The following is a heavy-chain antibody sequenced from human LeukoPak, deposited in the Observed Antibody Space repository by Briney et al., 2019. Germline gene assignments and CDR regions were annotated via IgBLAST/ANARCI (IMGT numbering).Heavy chain of an antibody. CDR3: VREQRSYDFSSSFYVAHGMDV. J-gene: IGHJ6*02. V-gene: IGHV4-59*01. CDR1: GGSIGTFY. Sequence: SETLSLTYTVSGGSIGTFYWSWIRRPPGKGLEWIGYVFYTGSTNYNPSLKSRVTISVDTSKNQVSLKLTSVTAADTAVYYCVREQRSYDFSSSFYVAHGMDVWGQGTTVIVSS. D-gene: IGHD3-3*01. CDR2: VFYTGST.